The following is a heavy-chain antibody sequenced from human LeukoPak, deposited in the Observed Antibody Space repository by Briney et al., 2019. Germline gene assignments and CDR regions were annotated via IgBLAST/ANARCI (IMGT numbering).Heavy chain of an antibody. CDR1: GGSLGGYY. V-gene: IGHV4-34*01. CDR3: ARSKPLVVPAAIGFYFDY. J-gene: IGHJ4*02. Sequence: SETLSLTCGVSGGSLGGYYWAWIRQPPGKGLEWIGEIHYNGVTNDNPSLKSRVTISVDTSKNQFSLKLSSVTAADTAVYYCARSKPLVVPAAIGFYFDYWGQGTLVTVSS. D-gene: IGHD2-2*01. CDR2: IHYNGVT.